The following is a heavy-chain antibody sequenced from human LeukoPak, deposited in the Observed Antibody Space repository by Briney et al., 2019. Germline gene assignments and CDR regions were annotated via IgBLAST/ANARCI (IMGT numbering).Heavy chain of an antibody. J-gene: IGHJ4*02. CDR3: AEDLLGATDY. V-gene: IGHV1-69*13. CDR2: IIPIFGTA. Sequence: ASVKVSCKASGGTFSSYAISWVRQAPGQGLEWMGGIIPIFGTANYAQKFQGRVTITADESTSTAYMELNSLRAEDTAVYYCAEDLLGATDYWGQGTLVTVSS. CDR1: GGTFSSYA. D-gene: IGHD1-26*01.